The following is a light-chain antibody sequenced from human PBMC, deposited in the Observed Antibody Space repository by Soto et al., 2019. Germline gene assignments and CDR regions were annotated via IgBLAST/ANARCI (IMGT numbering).Light chain of an antibody. Sequence: SALPQPASLSGSPGQSITISCTGTSSDVGVYNYVSWYQHHPGKAPKLMIYDVSNRPSGVSNRFSGSKSGNTASLIISGLQAEDEADYYCSSYTSSSTLSTYVFGTGTKVTVL. CDR2: DVS. CDR3: SSYTSSSTLSTYV. V-gene: IGLV2-14*03. CDR1: SSDVGVYNY. J-gene: IGLJ1*01.